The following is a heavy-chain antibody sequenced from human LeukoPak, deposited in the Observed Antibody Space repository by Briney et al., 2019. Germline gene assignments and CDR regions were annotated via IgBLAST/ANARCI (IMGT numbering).Heavy chain of an antibody. D-gene: IGHD3-9*01. CDR1: GGSISSGGYY. CDR3: ARDDFEYSVHYGMDV. V-gene: IGHV4-31*03. J-gene: IGHJ6*02. CDR2: IYYSGST. Sequence: PSETLSLTCTVSGGSISSGGYYWSWIHQHPGKGLEWIGYIYYSGSTYYNPSLKSRVTISVDTSKNQFSLKLSSVTAADTAVYYCARDDFEYSVHYGMDVWGQGTAVTVSS.